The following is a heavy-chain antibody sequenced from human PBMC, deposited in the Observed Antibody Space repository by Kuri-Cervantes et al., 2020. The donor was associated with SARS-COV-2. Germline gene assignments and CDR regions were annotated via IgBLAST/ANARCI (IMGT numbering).Heavy chain of an antibody. Sequence: SVKVSCKASGYTFSDHYMYWVRQAPGQGLEWMGGIIPIFGTANYAQKFQGRVTITTDESTSTAYMELSSLRSEDTAVYYCARDLGGSCYGYWGQGTLVTVSS. J-gene: IGHJ4*02. CDR1: GYTFSDHY. CDR2: IIPIFGTA. CDR3: ARDLGGSCYGY. V-gene: IGHV1-69*05. D-gene: IGHD1-26*01.